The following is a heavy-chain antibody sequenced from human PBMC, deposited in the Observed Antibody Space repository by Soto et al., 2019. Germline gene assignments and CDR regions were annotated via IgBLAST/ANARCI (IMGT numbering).Heavy chain of an antibody. J-gene: IGHJ4*01. CDR1: GYSISSGSY. V-gene: IGHV4-38-2*02. CDR3: ARVHVMVVAGSTFDY. CDR2: IYHGGTT. D-gene: IGHD6-19*01. Sequence: LSLTCTVSGYSISSGSYLAWIRQPPGKGPEWIASIYHGGTTFYNPSLKSRITISVDTSNNQFSLKLTSVTAADTAVYYCARVHVMVVAGSTFDYWGHGTLVTVSS.